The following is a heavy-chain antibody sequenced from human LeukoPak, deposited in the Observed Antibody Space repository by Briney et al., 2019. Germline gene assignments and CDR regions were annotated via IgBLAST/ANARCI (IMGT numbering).Heavy chain of an antibody. D-gene: IGHD3-10*01. CDR3: AKWARGVMSSENIDY. J-gene: IGHJ4*02. V-gene: IGHV3-23*01. CDR2: ISGSGGST. CDR1: GFTFSSYA. Sequence: GKSLRLSCAASGFTFSSYAMSWVRQAPGKGLEWVSAISGSGGSTYYADSVKGRFTISRDNSKNTLYLQMNSLRAEDTAVYYCAKWARGVMSSENIDYWGQGTLVTVSS.